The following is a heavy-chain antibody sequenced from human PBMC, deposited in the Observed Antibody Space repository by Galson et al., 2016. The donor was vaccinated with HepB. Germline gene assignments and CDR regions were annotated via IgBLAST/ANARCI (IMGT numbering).Heavy chain of an antibody. V-gene: IGHV3-23*01. J-gene: IGHJ2*01. Sequence: SLRLSCAASGFTFSSNGMSWVRQAPGKGLEWVSWISGSGTLTYYADSVKGRFTISRDNSKNTLNLQMNSLRAEDTAVYYCAKIAVTGTWYFDLWGRGALVSVSS. D-gene: IGHD6-19*01. CDR2: ISGSGTLT. CDR3: AKIAVTGTWYFDL. CDR1: GFTFSSNG.